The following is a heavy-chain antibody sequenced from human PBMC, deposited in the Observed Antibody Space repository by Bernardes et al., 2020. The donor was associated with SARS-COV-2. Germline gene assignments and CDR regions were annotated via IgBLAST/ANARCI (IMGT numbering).Heavy chain of an antibody. V-gene: IGHV4-39*01. J-gene: IGHJ6*02. CDR2: IYYSGST. Sequence: SETLSLTCTVSGGSISSSSYYWGWIRQPPGKGLEWIGSIYYSGSTYYNPSLKSRVTISVDTSKNQFSLKLSSVTAADTAVYYCAGGVVPYGMDVWGQGTTVTVSS. D-gene: IGHD2-15*01. CDR3: AGGVVPYGMDV. CDR1: GGSISSSSYY.